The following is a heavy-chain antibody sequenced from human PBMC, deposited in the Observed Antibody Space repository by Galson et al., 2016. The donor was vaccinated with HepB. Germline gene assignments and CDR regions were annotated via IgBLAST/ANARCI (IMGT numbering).Heavy chain of an antibody. CDR3: ARLLSGRWGDAFDV. Sequence: QSGAEVKKAGESLKISCKASGYSFTNKWIGWVRQMPGKGLEWMGIMNPGDFETRQSPSLQGQVTMSVDESTSSAYLQWNSLKATDTAMYYWARLLSGRWGDAFDVWGQGTLVTVSS. CDR2: MNPGDFET. J-gene: IGHJ3*01. CDR1: GYSFTNKW. V-gene: IGHV5-51*03. D-gene: IGHD1-26*01.